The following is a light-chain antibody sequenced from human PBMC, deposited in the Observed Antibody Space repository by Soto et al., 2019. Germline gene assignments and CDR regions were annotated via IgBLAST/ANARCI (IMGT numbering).Light chain of an antibody. CDR1: SSNIGAGSD. V-gene: IGLV1-40*01. J-gene: IGLJ1*01. Sequence: QSVLTQPPSVSGAPGQRVTISCTGSSSNIGAGSDVHWYQQVPGTAPKLLVYGSYNRPSGVPDRFSGSKSGTSASLAITGLQAEYEADFYCQSYDSSLSAWVFGTGTKVTVL. CDR3: QSYDSSLSAWV. CDR2: GSY.